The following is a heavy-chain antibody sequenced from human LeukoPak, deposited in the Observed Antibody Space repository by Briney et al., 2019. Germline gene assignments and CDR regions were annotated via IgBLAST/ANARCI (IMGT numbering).Heavy chain of an antibody. Sequence: KAGGSLRLSRVLSGIPFEDAWMSWVRQAPGKGLEWVGRITKDGTTDYATPVKGRFTISRDNSKTTFYLQMNSLRTDDTSIYYCTWMSTVLTVDYWGQGTLVTVSS. D-gene: IGHD4/OR15-4a*01. CDR2: ITKDGTT. J-gene: IGHJ4*02. CDR1: GIPFEDAW. V-gene: IGHV3-15*01. CDR3: TWMSTVLTVDY.